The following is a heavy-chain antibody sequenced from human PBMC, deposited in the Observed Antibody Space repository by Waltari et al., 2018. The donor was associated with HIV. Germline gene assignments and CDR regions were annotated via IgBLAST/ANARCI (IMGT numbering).Heavy chain of an antibody. J-gene: IGHJ6*02. CDR3: ARPIYSSSSGAGYYYYGMDV. D-gene: IGHD6-6*01. CDR1: GFTFSSYS. V-gene: IGHV3-21*01. Sequence: EVQLVESGGGLVKPGGSLRLSCAASGFTFSSYSMNWVRQAPGKGLEWVSSISSSSSYIYYADSVKGRFTISRDNAKNSLYLQMNSLRAEDTAVYYCARPIYSSSSGAGYYYYGMDVWGQGTTVTVSS. CDR2: ISSSSSYI.